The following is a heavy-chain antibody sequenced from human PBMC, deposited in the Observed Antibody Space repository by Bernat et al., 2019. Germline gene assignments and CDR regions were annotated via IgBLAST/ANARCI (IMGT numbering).Heavy chain of an antibody. CDR3: TTDGIAVPAGFDY. CDR2: IKSRSDGGTT. J-gene: IGHJ4*02. D-gene: IGHD6-19*01. V-gene: IGHV3-15*07. Sequence: EVQLVESGGGLVKPGGSLRLPCAASGFSFPNAWMNWVRQAPGKGLEWVGRIKSRSDGGTTAYGAPAKGRFTISRDDSKNMLYLQMNSLRAEDTAVYYCTTDGIAVPAGFDYWGQGTLVTVSS. CDR1: GFSFPNAW.